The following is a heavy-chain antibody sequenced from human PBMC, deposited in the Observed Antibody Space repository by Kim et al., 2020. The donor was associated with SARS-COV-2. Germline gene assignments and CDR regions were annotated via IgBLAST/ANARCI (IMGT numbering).Heavy chain of an antibody. J-gene: IGHJ4*02. CDR2: INAGNGNT. CDR1: GYTFTSYA. Sequence: ASVKVSCKASGYTFTSYAMHWVRQAPGQRLEWMGWINAGNGNTKYSQKFQGRVTITRDTSASTAYMELSSLRSEDTAVYYCARDSSEDYYFDYWGQGTLVTVSS. V-gene: IGHV1-3*01. D-gene: IGHD6-25*01. CDR3: ARDSSEDYYFDY.